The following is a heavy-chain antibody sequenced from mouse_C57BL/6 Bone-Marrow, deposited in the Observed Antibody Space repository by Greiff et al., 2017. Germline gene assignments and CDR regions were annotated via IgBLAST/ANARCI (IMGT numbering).Heavy chain of an antibody. CDR1: GFSLSTFGMG. CDR2: LWWDDDK. J-gene: IGHJ4*01. D-gene: IGHD4-1*01. Sequence: QVTLKESGPGILQPSQTLSLTCSFSGFSLSTFGMGVGWIRQPSGKGLEWLAHLWWDDDKYYNPALKSRLTISKDTSKHQVFLKIATVDTADTATYFCARIRAPTNCDDAMDYWGQGTSVTVSS. V-gene: IGHV8-8*01. CDR3: ARIRAPTNCDDAMDY.